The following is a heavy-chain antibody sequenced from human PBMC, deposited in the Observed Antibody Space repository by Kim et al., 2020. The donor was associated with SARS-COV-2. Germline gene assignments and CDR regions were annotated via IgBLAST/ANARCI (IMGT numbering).Heavy chain of an antibody. V-gene: IGHV3-30*07. Sequence: KVRFTISRDNSKNTLYLQMNSLRAEDTAVYYCARVGSCSGGSCYSLLSDYWGQGTLVTVSS. J-gene: IGHJ4*02. D-gene: IGHD2-15*01. CDR3: ARVGSCSGGSCYSLLSDY.